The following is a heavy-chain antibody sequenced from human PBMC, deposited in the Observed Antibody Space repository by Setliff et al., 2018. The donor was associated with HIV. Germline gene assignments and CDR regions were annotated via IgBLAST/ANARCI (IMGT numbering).Heavy chain of an antibody. D-gene: IGHD3-9*01. Sequence: ASVKVSCKASGGTFGSYSISWVRQAPGQGLEWMGWISTYNGNTNYALKLQGRVTMTTDTSTSTAYMEMRSLRSDDTAVYYCARAYDVLTGYFDYWGQGTLVTVSS. CDR3: ARAYDVLTGYFDY. J-gene: IGHJ4*02. CDR1: GGTFGSYS. CDR2: ISTYNGNT. V-gene: IGHV1-18*01.